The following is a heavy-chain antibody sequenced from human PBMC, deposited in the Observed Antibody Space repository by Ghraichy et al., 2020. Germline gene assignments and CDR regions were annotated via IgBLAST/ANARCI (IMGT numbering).Heavy chain of an antibody. CDR1: GGSFSGYY. CDR3: ARGITIFGVVTAFDI. Sequence: TLSLTCAVYGGSFSGYYWSWIRQPPGKGLEWIGEINHSGSTNYNPSLKSRVTISVDTSKNQFSLKLSSVTAADTAVYYCARGITIFGVVTAFDIWGQGTMVTVSS. D-gene: IGHD3-3*01. V-gene: IGHV4-34*01. J-gene: IGHJ3*02. CDR2: INHSGST.